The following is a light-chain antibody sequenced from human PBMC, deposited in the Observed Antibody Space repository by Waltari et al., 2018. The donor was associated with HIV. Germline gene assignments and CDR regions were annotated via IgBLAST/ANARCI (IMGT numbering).Light chain of an antibody. CDR1: SSDVGGYNF. CDR3: SSYGGGNTVL. CDR2: DVS. J-gene: IGLJ3*02. Sequence: QSALTQPRSVSGSPGQSVTISCTGTSSDVGGYNFGSWYQQHPSKAPKLLIYDVSKRPSGVPDRFSGSKSGNTASLTVSGLQAEDEADYYCSSYGGGNTVLFGGGTRLTVL. V-gene: IGLV2-11*01.